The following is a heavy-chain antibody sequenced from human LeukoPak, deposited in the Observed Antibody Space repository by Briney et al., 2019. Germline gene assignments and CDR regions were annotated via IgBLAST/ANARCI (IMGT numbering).Heavy chain of an antibody. CDR2: IYYSGST. Sequence: SETLSLTCAVYGGSFSGYYWSWIRQPPGKGLEWIGYIYYSGSTSYEPSLKSRVTISVDTSKNQFSLKLRSVTAADTAVYYCARETSQKGAHYMDVWGKGTTVTISS. D-gene: IGHD3-16*01. CDR1: GGSFSGYY. CDR3: ARETSQKGAHYMDV. V-gene: IGHV4-59*01. J-gene: IGHJ6*03.